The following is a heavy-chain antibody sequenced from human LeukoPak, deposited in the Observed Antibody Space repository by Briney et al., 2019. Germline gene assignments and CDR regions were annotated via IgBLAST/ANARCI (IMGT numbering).Heavy chain of an antibody. D-gene: IGHD6-19*01. CDR1: GFTFSSYA. Sequence: PGGSLRLSCAASGFTFSSYAMSWVRQAPGKGLEWVSAITGSGGSTYYADSVKGRFTISRDNSKNTLYLQMNSLRAEDTAVYYCAKDRRIAVAGIFDYWGQGTLVTVSS. V-gene: IGHV3-23*01. J-gene: IGHJ4*02. CDR3: AKDRRIAVAGIFDY. CDR2: ITGSGGST.